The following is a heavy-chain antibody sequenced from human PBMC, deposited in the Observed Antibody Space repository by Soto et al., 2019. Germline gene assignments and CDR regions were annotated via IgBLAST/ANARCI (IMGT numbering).Heavy chain of an antibody. J-gene: IGHJ6*02. CDR3: ARDRVRRDYYYYYGMDV. CDR1: GFTFSSYS. V-gene: IGHV3-21*01. CDR2: ISGSSSYI. Sequence: LRLSCAASGFTFSSYSMNWVRQAPGKGLEWVSSISGSSSYIYYADSVKGRFTISRDNAKNSLYLQMNSLRAEDTAVYYCARDRVRRDYYYYYGMDVWGQGTTVTVSS.